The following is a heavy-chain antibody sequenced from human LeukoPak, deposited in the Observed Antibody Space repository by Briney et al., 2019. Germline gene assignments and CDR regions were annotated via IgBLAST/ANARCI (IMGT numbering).Heavy chain of an antibody. J-gene: IGHJ4*02. V-gene: IGHV1-8*01. D-gene: IGHD3-10*01. CDR2: MNPNSGNT. Sequence: ASVKVSCKASGYTFTSYDINWVRQATGQGLEWMGWMNPNSGNTGCAQKFQGRVTMTRNTSISTAYMELSSLRSEDTAVYYCARNVGMVRGVIPRGYSYGLGYWGQGTLVTVSS. CDR1: GYTFTSYD. CDR3: ARNVGMVRGVIPRGYSYGLGY.